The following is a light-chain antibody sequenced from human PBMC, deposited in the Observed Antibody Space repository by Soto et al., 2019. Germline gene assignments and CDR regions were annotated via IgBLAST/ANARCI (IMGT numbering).Light chain of an antibody. CDR3: QQYSTFSRT. CDR2: RTS. CDR1: QSISSN. V-gene: IGKV3-15*01. J-gene: IGKJ1*01. Sequence: EIVMTQSPATLSVSPGERATLSCRASQSISSNLAWYQQKPGQAPRLLMFRTSSRATGFPARFSGSGSGTEFNLTISSLQPDDFATYYCQQYSTFSRTFGQGTKVEIK.